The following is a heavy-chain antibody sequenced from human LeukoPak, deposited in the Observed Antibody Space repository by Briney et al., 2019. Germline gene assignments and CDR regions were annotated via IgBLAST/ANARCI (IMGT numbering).Heavy chain of an antibody. V-gene: IGHV1-46*01. CDR3: ARDLGGILGYNDQLERLELGY. D-gene: IGHD1-1*01. J-gene: IGHJ4*02. Sequence: GASVKVSCKASGYTFTSYYMHWVRQAPGQGLEWMGIINPSGGSTSYAQKFQGRVTMTRDMSTSTVYMELSSLRSEDTAVYYCARDLGGILGYNDQLERLELGYWGQGTLVTVSS. CDR2: INPSGGST. CDR1: GYTFTSYY.